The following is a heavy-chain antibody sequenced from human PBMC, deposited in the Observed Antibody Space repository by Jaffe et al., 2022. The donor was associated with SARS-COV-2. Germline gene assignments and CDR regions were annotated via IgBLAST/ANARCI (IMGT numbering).Heavy chain of an antibody. CDR1: GGSISTYY. Sequence: QVQLQESDPGLVKPSETLSLTCTVSGGSISTYYWSWIRQPPGKGLEWIAYIYYSGSTNYNPSLKSRVTISVDTSKNQFSLKLSSVTAADTAVYYCARDLYHYGSGLGYWGQGTLVPVSS. V-gene: IGHV4-59*01. J-gene: IGHJ4*02. CDR3: ARDLYHYGSGLGY. D-gene: IGHD3-10*01. CDR2: IYYSGST.